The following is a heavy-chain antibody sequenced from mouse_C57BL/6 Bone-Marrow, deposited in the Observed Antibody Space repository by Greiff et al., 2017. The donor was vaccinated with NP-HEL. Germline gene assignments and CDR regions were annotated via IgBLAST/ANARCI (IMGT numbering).Heavy chain of an antibody. CDR2: IWPGGGT. D-gene: IGHD3-2*02. Sequence: QVQLQQSGPGLVAPSQSLSITCTASGFSLTSYAISWVRQPPGKGLEWLGLIWPGGGTNYYSALKSRLSVSKDNTKSQVFLRMNRLQTDDTDRYYCARQLRLLAMDYWGQGTSVTVSS. V-gene: IGHV2-9-1*01. J-gene: IGHJ4*01. CDR1: GFSLTSYA. CDR3: ARQLRLLAMDY.